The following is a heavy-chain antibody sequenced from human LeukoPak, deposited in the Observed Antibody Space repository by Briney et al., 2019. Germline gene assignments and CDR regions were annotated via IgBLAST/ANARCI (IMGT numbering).Heavy chain of an antibody. V-gene: IGHV3-48*04. J-gene: IGHJ4*02. Sequence: GGSLRLSCGASGFTFSSYSMNWVGKSPGKALEWVSYISSSGSTIYYADSVKGGFTISRNNAKTSLYLQMNSPRAEGTAVYYCAKDAGFGELFPYYFDYWGQGTLVTVSS. CDR3: AKDAGFGELFPYYFDY. D-gene: IGHD3-10*01. CDR1: GFTFSSYS. CDR2: ISSSGSTI.